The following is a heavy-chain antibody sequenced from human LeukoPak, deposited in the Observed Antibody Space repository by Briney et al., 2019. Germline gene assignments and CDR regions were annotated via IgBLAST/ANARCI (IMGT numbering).Heavy chain of an antibody. J-gene: IGHJ4*02. CDR1: GFTFDDYG. Sequence: GGSLRLSCAASGFTFDDYGMNWVRQAPGKGLEWVSGINWNGGTTAYADSVKGRFTISRDKAKNSLYLQMNSLRAEDTALYYCAKGRGYNYGYIFGYFDYWGQGTLVTVSS. D-gene: IGHD5-18*01. CDR2: INWNGGTT. V-gene: IGHV3-20*04. CDR3: AKGRGYNYGYIFGYFDY.